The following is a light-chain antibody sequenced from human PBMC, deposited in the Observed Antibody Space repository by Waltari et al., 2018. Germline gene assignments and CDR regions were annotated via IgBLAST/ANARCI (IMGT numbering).Light chain of an antibody. Sequence: CRESEGIGKYFAFDPGKPGKVPKRLIYAAATLQSGVPARFSGSGAGTDCDVTLSSLQPEDVAAYYCQKYSSAPLTVGPGTKGD. J-gene: IGKJ3*01. CDR2: AAA. CDR3: QKYSSAPLT. V-gene: IGKV1-27*01. CDR1: EGIGKY.